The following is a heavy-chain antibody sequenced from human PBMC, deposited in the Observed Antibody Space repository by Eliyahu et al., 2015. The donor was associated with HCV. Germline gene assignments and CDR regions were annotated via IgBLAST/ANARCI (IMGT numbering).Heavy chain of an antibody. CDR2: MNPNSGNT. D-gene: IGHD2-15*01. J-gene: IGHJ6*02. CDR1: GYTFTXYX. CDR3: ARACSGGSCYSVDYGMDV. Sequence: QVQLVQSGAEVKKPGASVKVSCKASGYTFTXYXINWVRQATGQGLEWMGWMNPNSGNTGYAQKFQGRVTMTRNTSISTAYMELSSLRSEDTAVYYCARACSGGSCYSVDYGMDVWGQGTTVTVSS. V-gene: IGHV1-8*01.